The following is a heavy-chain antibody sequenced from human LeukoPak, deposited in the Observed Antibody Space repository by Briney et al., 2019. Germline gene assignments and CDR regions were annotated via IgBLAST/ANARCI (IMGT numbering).Heavy chain of an antibody. Sequence: GGSLRLSCAASGFIFSDYYMSWIRQAPGKGLEWVSDISSSSSHTKYADSVKGRFTISRANAKNSLYLQMNRLRAEDTALYYCARESDSSGYYDHWGQGTLLTVSS. CDR3: ARESDSSGYYDH. CDR2: ISSSSSHT. V-gene: IGHV3-11*05. J-gene: IGHJ4*02. CDR1: GFIFSDYY. D-gene: IGHD3-22*01.